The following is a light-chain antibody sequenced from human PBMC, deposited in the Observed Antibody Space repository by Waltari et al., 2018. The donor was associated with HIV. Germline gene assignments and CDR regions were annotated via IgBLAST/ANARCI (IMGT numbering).Light chain of an antibody. Sequence: DIVMTQSPDSLAVSLGERATINCKSSQSILYSSNNRNYLAWYQQKPGQRPKLLIYWASTRESGVPDRFTGNGSGTDFTLTISSLQAEDVAVYYCQQYDSTPLTFGGWTKVEIK. J-gene: IGKJ4*01. CDR1: QSILYSSNNRNY. V-gene: IGKV4-1*01. CDR3: QQYDSTPLT. CDR2: WAS.